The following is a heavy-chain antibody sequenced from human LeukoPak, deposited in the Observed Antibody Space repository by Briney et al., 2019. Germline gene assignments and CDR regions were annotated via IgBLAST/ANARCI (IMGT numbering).Heavy chain of an antibody. CDR1: GFTLRNYW. CDR3: ARVSWVHLMSAAFDL. J-gene: IGHJ3*01. V-gene: IGHV3-7*01. CDR2: IYEDGSEE. Sequence: PGGSLRLSCAASGFTLRNYWMSWVRQAQGKGLEWVANIYEDGSEEHYVDSMKGRFTISRDNAENSLFVQMHSLRVEDTAIYYCARVSWVHLMSAAFDLWGQGTLVTVSS. D-gene: IGHD2-8*01.